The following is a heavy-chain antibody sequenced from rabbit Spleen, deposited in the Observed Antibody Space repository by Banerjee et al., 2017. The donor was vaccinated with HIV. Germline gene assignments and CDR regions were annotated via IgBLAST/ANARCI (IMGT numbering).Heavy chain of an antibody. D-gene: IGHD7-1*01. CDR1: GFSFSNKAV. CDR3: ARDTGTSFSSYGMDL. V-gene: IGHV1S45*01. CDR2: INAVTGKA. J-gene: IGHJ6*01. Sequence: QEQLVESGGGLVKPEGSLKLSCTASGFSFSNKAVMCWVRQAPGKGLEWIACINAVTGKAVYASWAKGRFTISSHNAQNTLYLQLNSLTVADTATYFCARDTGTSFSSYGMDLGGPGTRVTVS.